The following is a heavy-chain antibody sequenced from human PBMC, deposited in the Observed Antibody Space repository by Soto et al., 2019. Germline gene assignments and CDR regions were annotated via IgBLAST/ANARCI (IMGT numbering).Heavy chain of an antibody. CDR1: AFTFSNYW. V-gene: IGHV3-74*01. Sequence: LRLSCAASAFTFSNYWMHWVRQAPGRGLVWVSRINSDGSGTTYADSVKGRFTISRDNAKNTLYLQMSSLRVEDTAVYYCARDPIFYGSGTLDYWGQGTLVTVSS. CDR3: ARDPIFYGSGTLDY. D-gene: IGHD3-10*01. J-gene: IGHJ4*02. CDR2: INSDGSGT.